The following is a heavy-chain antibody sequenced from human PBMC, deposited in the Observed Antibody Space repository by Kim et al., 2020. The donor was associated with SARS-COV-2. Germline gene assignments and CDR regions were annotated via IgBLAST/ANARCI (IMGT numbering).Heavy chain of an antibody. D-gene: IGHD6-19*01. CDR2: IYYSGST. CDR1: GGSISSYY. Sequence: SETLSLTCTVSGGSISSYYWSWIRQPPGKGLEWIGYIYYSGSTNYNPSLKSRVTISVDTSKNQFSLKLSSVTAADTAVYYCARGGEYSSVWRYYYYGMDVWGQGTTVTVSS. J-gene: IGHJ6*02. CDR3: ARGGEYSSVWRYYYYGMDV. V-gene: IGHV4-59*13.